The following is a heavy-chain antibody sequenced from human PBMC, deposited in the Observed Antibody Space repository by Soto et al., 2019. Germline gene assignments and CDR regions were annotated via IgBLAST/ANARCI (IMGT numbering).Heavy chain of an antibody. CDR2: ISGDSGNT. V-gene: IGHV1-3*01. J-gene: IGHJ4*01. CDR1: GYMFTKSA. D-gene: IGHD6-19*01. Sequence: ASVKVSCKASGYMFTKSAMHWVRQAPGQRLEWMGWISGDSGNTKYSPKLQDRVTITRDTSASTAYMELSSLRSEDTALYYCARDGVAAGNINFDYWGQGTMVTVSS. CDR3: ARDGVAAGNINFDY.